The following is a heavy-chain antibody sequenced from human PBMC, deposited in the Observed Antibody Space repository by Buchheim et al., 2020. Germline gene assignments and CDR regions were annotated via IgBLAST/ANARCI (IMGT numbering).Heavy chain of an antibody. CDR1: GFTFSSYA. CDR3: AKILGKVGATTRPPPIFDY. Sequence: EVQLLESGGGLVQPGGSLRLSCAASGFTFSSYAMSWVRQAPGKGLEWVSAISGRGGSTYYADSVKGRFRISRDNSKHTLELQMNSLRAEDTAVYYCAKILGKVGATTRPPPIFDYWGQGTL. D-gene: IGHD1-26*01. J-gene: IGHJ4*02. V-gene: IGHV3-23*01. CDR2: ISGRGGST.